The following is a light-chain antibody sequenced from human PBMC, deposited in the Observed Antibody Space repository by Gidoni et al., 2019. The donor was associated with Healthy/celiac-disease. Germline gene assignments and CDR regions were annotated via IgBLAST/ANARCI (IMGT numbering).Light chain of an antibody. V-gene: IGKV3-20*01. Sequence: VLTQSPGTLSLSPGERATLACRASQSVSSSYLAWYQQKPGQAPRLLIYGASSRATGIPDRFSGSGSGTDFTLTISRLEPEDFAVYYCQQYGSSRTFGQGTKVEIK. CDR2: GAS. CDR1: QSVSSSY. CDR3: QQYGSSRT. J-gene: IGKJ1*01.